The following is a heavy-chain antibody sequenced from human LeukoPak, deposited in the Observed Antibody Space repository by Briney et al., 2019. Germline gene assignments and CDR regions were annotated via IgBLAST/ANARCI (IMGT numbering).Heavy chain of an antibody. CDR2: IYYNGIT. J-gene: IGHJ4*02. CDR1: GGLIIITIHY. D-gene: IGHD6-19*01. V-gene: IGHV4-39*01. CDR3: ARQPTVRRGAVASNFDY. Sequence: PSETLSLTCIVAGGLIIITIHYWAWIRQPPVKGLEGFGSIYYNGITYYSSSVERRVPMSVVTSRNKSSLRLRSVSAADTSVYYCARQPTVRRGAVASNFDYWGQGTLVTVSS.